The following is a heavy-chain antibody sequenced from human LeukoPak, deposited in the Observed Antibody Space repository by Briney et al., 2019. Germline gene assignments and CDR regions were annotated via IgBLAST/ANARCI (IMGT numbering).Heavy chain of an antibody. V-gene: IGHV4-34*01. J-gene: IGHJ4*02. D-gene: IGHD1-26*01. CDR2: INHKGST. CDR3: ARDVGATPGYFDY. Sequence: SETVSLTCVVHGGSFSGYYWGWIRQSPGKGLGWIGEINHKGSTNYNPSLKRRVPISQDTSKNQFSLKLSSVTAADTVVYYCARDVGATPGYFDYSGQETLVTVSS. CDR1: GGSFSGYY.